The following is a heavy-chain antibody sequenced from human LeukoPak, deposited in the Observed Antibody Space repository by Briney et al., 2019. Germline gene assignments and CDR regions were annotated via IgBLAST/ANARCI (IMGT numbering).Heavy chain of an antibody. CDR3: ARVGHIVAAGTYDY. CDR2: IFYSGSP. Sequence: SETQSLTCTVSGDSISSYYWSWIRQPPGKGLEWIGNIFYSGSPNYNPSLKSRVTTSFDTSKNQFSLKLSFVTAADTAVYYCARVGHIVAAGTYDYWGQGTLVTVSS. D-gene: IGHD6-13*01. V-gene: IGHV4-59*12. CDR1: GDSISSYY. J-gene: IGHJ4*02.